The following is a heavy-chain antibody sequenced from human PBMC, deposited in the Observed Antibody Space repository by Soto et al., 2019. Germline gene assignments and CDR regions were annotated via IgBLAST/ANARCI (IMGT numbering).Heavy chain of an antibody. CDR2: IYHSGST. CDR3: ARGMTTVTTLDY. V-gene: IGHV4-30-2*01. Sequence: SETLCLTCAVSGGSIISCGYSWSWIRQPPGKGLEWIGYIYHSGSTYYNPSLKSRVTISVDRSKNQFSLKLSSVTAADTAVYYCARGMTTVTTLDYWGQGTLVTVSS. CDR1: GGSIISCGYS. D-gene: IGHD4-4*01. J-gene: IGHJ4*02.